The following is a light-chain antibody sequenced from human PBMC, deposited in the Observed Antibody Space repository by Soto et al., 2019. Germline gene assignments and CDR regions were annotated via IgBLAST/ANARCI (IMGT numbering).Light chain of an antibody. CDR3: AAWDDSLNGPNVV. J-gene: IGLJ2*01. Sequence: QSVLTQPHSASGTPGQRVTISCSGSSSNIGSNTVNWYQQLPGTAPKLLIYSNNQRPSGVPDRFSASKSGTSASMAISGLQSEDEADYYCAAWDDSLNGPNVVFGGGTKLAVL. CDR1: SSNIGSNT. CDR2: SNN. V-gene: IGLV1-44*01.